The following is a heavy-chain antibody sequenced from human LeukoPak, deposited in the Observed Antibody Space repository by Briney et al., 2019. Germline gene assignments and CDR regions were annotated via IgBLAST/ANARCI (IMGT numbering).Heavy chain of an antibody. CDR2: ISNDGINK. CDR3: ARGNSHAFDI. V-gene: IGHV3-33*05. CDR1: GFTFSSYG. J-gene: IGHJ3*02. Sequence: PGGSLRLSCAASGFTFSSYGMHWVRQAPGKGLEWMAVISNDGINKYYAASVRGRFTISRDDSKSTLYLQMNSLRVEDTAVYYCARGNSHAFDIWGQGTMVTVSS. D-gene: IGHD3-10*01.